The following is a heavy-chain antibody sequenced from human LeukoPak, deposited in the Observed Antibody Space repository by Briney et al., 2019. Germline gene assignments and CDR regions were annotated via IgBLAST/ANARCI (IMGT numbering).Heavy chain of an antibody. CDR1: GFTFTNAW. J-gene: IGHJ4*02. D-gene: IGHD3-22*01. V-gene: IGHV3-15*01. CDR3: TSGEYYYDSSGYYYPRTDY. CDR2: IKSKTDGGTT. Sequence: GGSLRLSCVASGFTFTNAWMSWVRQAPGKGLEWVGRIKSKTDGGTTDYAAPVKGRFTISRDDSKNTLYLQMNSLKTEDTAVYYCTSGEYYYDSSGYYYPRTDYWGQGTLVTVSS.